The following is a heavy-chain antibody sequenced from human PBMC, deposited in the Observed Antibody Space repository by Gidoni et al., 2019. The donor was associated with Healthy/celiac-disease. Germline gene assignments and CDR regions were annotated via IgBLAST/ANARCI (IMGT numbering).Heavy chain of an antibody. Sequence: EVQLVQSGAEVKKPGESLKISCKGSGYRFTRYCIGWVRKMPGEGLDWIGIIYPGDYATRYSPSFQGPVTISAAKSISTAYLKWSSLKASDTAMYYCARLRLLGLGSPYGMDVWGQGTTVTVSS. V-gene: IGHV5-51*01. CDR3: ARLRLLGLGSPYGMDV. CDR2: IYPGDYAT. D-gene: IGHD2-15*01. CDR1: GYRFTRYC. J-gene: IGHJ6*02.